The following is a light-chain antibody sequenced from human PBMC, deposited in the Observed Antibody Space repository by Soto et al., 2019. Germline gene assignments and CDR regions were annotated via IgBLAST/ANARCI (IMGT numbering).Light chain of an antibody. CDR3: SSYTSSSTLVV. CDR2: EVS. V-gene: IGLV2-14*01. CDR1: SSDVGGYNY. Sequence: QSALTQPASVSGSPGQSITISCTGTSSDVGGYNYVSWYQQHPGKAPKLMIYEVSNRPSGVSNRFSGSKSGNTASLTTSGLQAEDEADYYCSSYTSSSTLVVFGGRTKLTVL. J-gene: IGLJ2*01.